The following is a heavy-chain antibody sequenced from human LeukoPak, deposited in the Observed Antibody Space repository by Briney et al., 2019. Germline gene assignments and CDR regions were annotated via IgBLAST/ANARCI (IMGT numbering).Heavy chain of an antibody. CDR3: ARTGSRGFTAAEDAFDI. J-gene: IGHJ3*02. D-gene: IGHD6-13*01. CDR1: GFTFSSYW. V-gene: IGHV3-74*01. CDR2: INSDGSST. Sequence: GRSLRLSCAASGFTFSSYWMHWVRQAPGKGLVWVSRINSDGSSTSYADSVKGRFTISRDNAKNTLYLQMNSLRAEDTAVYYCARTGSRGFTAAEDAFDIWGQGTMVTVSS.